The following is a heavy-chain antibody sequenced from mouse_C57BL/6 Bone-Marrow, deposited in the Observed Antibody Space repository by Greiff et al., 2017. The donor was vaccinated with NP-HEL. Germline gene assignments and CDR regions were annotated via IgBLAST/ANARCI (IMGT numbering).Heavy chain of an antibody. Sequence: QVQLQQPGAELVRPGTSVKLSCKASGYTFTSYWMHWVKQRPGQGLEWIGVIDPSDSYTNYNQKFKGKATLTVDTSSSTAYMQLSSLTSEDSAVYYCARLDLNYVGFAYWGQGTLVTVSA. CDR1: GYTFTSYW. CDR3: ARLDLNYVGFAY. J-gene: IGHJ3*01. D-gene: IGHD2-1*01. V-gene: IGHV1-59*01. CDR2: IDPSDSYT.